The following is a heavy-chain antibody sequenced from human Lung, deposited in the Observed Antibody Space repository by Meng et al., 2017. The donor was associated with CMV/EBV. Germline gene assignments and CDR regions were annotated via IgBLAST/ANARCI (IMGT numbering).Heavy chain of an antibody. CDR2: INHSGST. J-gene: IGHJ4*02. D-gene: IGHD6-13*01. V-gene: IGHV4-34*01. CDR1: GGSFSGYY. Sequence: SXTXSLXCAVYGGSFSGYYWSWIRQPPGKGLEWIGEINHSGSTNYNPSLKSRVTISVDTSKNQFSLKLSSVTAADTAVYYCASIAAAGDTPFEYWGQGNLVTVSS. CDR3: ASIAAAGDTPFEY.